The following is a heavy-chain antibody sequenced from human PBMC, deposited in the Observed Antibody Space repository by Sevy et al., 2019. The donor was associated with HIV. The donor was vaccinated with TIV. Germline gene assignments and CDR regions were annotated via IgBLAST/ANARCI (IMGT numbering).Heavy chain of an antibody. CDR3: ASLLTEDPFDI. J-gene: IGHJ3*02. V-gene: IGHV3-23*01. D-gene: IGHD3-10*01. Sequence: GGSLRLSCAASGITFSSYAMSWVRQAPGKGLEWVSGISAGGGRIYHADSVKGRFTMSGDKSKNTLYLQMNSLTAEDTAVYYCASLLTEDPFDIWGQGTMVTVSS. CDR2: ISAGGGRI. CDR1: GITFSSYA.